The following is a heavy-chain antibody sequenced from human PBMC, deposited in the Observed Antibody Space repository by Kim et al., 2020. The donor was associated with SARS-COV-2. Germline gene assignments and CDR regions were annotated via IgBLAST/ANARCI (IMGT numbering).Heavy chain of an antibody. J-gene: IGHJ6*02. D-gene: IGHD6-19*01. Sequence: GGSLRLSCAASGVTLSNYGMNWVRQTPGKGLEWVSIIGAGGVTTYYADSVKGRFTISRDNSKNTLYLQMNSLRADDTAVYYCAKAAVPKYFYYGMDVWGQGTTVTVSS. CDR2: IGAGGVTT. V-gene: IGHV3-23*01. CDR3: AKAAVPKYFYYGMDV. CDR1: GVTLSNYG.